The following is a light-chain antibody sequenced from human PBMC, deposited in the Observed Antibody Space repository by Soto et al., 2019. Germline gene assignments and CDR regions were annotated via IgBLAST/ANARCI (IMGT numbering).Light chain of an antibody. V-gene: IGKV1-39*01. CDR1: QSISSN. J-gene: IGKJ2*01. Sequence: DIQMTQSPSSLSASVGDRVTITCRASQSISSNLNWYQQKPGEAPKLLIYVASSLQSGVPSRFSGCESGTDYTLTISSLQPDDFATYYCQQSYSTPYTFGQGTKLEIK. CDR3: QQSYSTPYT. CDR2: VAS.